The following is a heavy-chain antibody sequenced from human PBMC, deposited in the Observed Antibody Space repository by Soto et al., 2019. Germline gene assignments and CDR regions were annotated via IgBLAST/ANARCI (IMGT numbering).Heavy chain of an antibody. Sequence: GGSLRLSCAASGFTFSTYTMTWVRQTPGKGLEWVSSISSSGGVTYYADSVKGRFTISRDNSKSTVCMQMNSLRAEDTAVYYWARDYTDFWGGHFDYGGRGPGATVP. CDR2: ISSSGGVT. J-gene: IGHJ4*02. V-gene: IGHV3-23*01. CDR1: GFTFSTYT. D-gene: IGHD3-3*01. CDR3: ARDYTDFWGGHFDY.